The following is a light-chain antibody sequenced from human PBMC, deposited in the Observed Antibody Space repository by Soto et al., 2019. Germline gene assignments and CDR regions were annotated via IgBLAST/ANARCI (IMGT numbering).Light chain of an antibody. CDR3: QQYGSSGT. CDR1: QSVSNNY. Sequence: EIVLTQSPGTLSLSPGERATLSCRASQSVSNNYLAWYHQKPGQAPRLLSYGAFNRATGIPDRFSGSGSGTDFTRTISRLEPEGFAVYYWQQYGSSGTFGQGTKVEIK. J-gene: IGKJ1*01. V-gene: IGKV3-20*01. CDR2: GAF.